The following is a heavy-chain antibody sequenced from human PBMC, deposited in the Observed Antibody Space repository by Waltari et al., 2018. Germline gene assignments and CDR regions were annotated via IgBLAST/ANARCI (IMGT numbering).Heavy chain of an antibody. J-gene: IGHJ4*02. CDR2: ISTNWGST. CDR3: ARGRPYSSGWEPADY. Sequence: EVKLMESGGGLVQPGGCLRLSCVASGFFFSSYAMHWVRQAPGRGLESVSIISTNWGSTYYANSVKGRFTISRDNSKNTLYLQMGSLRPEDMAVYYCARGRPYSSGWEPADYWGQGTLVTVSS. V-gene: IGHV3-64*01. CDR1: GFFFSSYA. D-gene: IGHD6-19*01.